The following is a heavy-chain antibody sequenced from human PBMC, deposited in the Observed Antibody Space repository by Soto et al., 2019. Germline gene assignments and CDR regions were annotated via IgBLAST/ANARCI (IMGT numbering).Heavy chain of an antibody. Sequence: SVKGSCTASGGRFSSYAISWVRQAPGQGLEWMGGIIPIFGTANYAQKFQGRVTITADESTSTAYMELSSLRSEDTAVYYCAKNYYDSSGPYYFDYWGQGTLVTVSS. CDR2: IIPIFGTA. J-gene: IGHJ4*02. CDR3: AKNYYDSSGPYYFDY. V-gene: IGHV1-69*13. D-gene: IGHD3-22*01. CDR1: GGRFSSYA.